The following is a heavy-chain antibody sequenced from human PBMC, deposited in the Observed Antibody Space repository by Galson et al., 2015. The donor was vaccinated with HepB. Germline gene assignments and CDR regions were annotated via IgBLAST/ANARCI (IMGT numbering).Heavy chain of an antibody. J-gene: IGHJ1*01. D-gene: IGHD6-19*01. Sequence: SLRLSCAASGFTFSNAWMSWVRQAPGKGLEWVGRIKSKTDGGTTDYAAPVKGRFTISRDDSKNTLYLQMNSLKTEDTAVYYCTTVGYSSGWYSTEYFQHWGQGTLVTVSS. CDR2: IKSKTDGGTT. CDR3: TTVGYSSGWYSTEYFQH. V-gene: IGHV3-15*01. CDR1: GFTFSNAW.